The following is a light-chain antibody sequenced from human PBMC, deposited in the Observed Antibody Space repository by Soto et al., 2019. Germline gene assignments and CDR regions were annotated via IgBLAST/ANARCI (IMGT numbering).Light chain of an antibody. CDR3: SSYTSSDTYV. CDR1: SSDVGGYNY. J-gene: IGLJ1*01. CDR2: EVS. Sequence: QSVLTQPASVSGSPGQSITISCTGTSSDVGGYNYVSWYQQHPGEAPKLMIYEVSNQPSGVSNRFSGSKSGNTASLTIYGLQAEDEADYYCSSYTSSDTYVFGTGTKVTVL. V-gene: IGLV2-14*01.